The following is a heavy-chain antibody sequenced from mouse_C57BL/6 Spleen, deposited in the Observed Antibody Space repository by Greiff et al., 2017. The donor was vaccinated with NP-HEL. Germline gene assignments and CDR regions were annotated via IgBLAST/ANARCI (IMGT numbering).Heavy chain of an antibody. V-gene: IGHV1-62-3*01. D-gene: IGHD4-1*02. CDR2: IDPNSGGT. CDR1: GYTFTSYW. J-gene: IGHJ3*01. Sequence: VQLQQPGAELVKPGASVKLSCKASGYTFTSYWMHWVKQRPGRGLEWIGRIDPNSGGTKYNEKFKDKATLTADKSSSTVYMELSRLTSEDSAVYFCARHEAQLGQGFAYWGQGTLVTVSA. CDR3: ARHEAQLGQGFAY.